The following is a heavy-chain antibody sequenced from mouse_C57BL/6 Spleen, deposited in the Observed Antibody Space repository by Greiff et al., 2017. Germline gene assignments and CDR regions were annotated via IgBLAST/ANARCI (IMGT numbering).Heavy chain of an antibody. Sequence: EVHLVESGGGLVQPGGSLKLSCAASGFTFSDYGMAWVRQAPRKGPEWVAFISNLAYSIYYADTVTGRFTISRENAKNTLYLEMSSLRSEDTAMYYCARAGRGAMDYWGQGTSVTVSS. V-gene: IGHV5-15*01. CDR3: ARAGRGAMDY. J-gene: IGHJ4*01. CDR2: ISNLAYSI. D-gene: IGHD3-3*01. CDR1: GFTFSDYG.